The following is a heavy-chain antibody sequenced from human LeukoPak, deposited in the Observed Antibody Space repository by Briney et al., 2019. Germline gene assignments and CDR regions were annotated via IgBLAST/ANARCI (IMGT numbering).Heavy chain of an antibody. V-gene: IGHV1-46*01. J-gene: IGHJ6*02. D-gene: IGHD3-22*01. CDR1: GYTFTSYF. Sequence: ASVTVSCKASGYTFTSYFMYWVRQAPGQGLECVGIINPSGGSTRYAQKFQGRVTMTRDTATSSVYMELSSLTSEDTAIYYCARTHYYDSSGYFEVGGMDVWGQGTTVTVSS. CDR2: INPSGGST. CDR3: ARTHYYDSSGYFEVGGMDV.